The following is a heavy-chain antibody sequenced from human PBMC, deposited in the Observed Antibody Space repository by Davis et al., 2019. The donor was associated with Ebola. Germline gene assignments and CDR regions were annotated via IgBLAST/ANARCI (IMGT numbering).Heavy chain of an antibody. J-gene: IGHJ4*02. CDR2: IRSKANGYAT. CDR1: GFTFSGSA. Sequence: GGSLRLSCAASGFTFSGSAMHWVRQASGKGLEWVGRIRSKANGYATAYAASVKGRFTISRDDSKNAAYLQMNSLKTEDTAVYYCTSDLIYYPGGYFDYWGQGTLVTVSS. CDR3: TSDLIYYPGGYFDY. D-gene: IGHD2-2*02. V-gene: IGHV3-73*01.